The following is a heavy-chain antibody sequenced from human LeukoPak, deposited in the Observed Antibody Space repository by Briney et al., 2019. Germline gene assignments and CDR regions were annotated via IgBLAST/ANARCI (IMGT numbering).Heavy chain of an antibody. J-gene: IGHJ6*03. V-gene: IGHV4-4*07. CDR3: ARGKGYCSSTSCGYCSGGNCYANYYYYYMDV. Sequence: SETLSLTCTVPGGSISSYYWSWIRQPAGKGLEWIGRIYTSGSTNYNPFLKSRVTMSVDTSKNQFSLKLSSVTAADTAVYYCARGKGYCSSTSCGYCSGGNCYANYYYYYMDVWGKGTTVTVSS. CDR1: GGSISSYY. D-gene: IGHD2-2*01. CDR2: IYTSGST.